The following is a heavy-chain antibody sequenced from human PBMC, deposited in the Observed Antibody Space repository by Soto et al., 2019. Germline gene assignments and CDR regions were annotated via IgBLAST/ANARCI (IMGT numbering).Heavy chain of an antibody. J-gene: IGHJ4*02. CDR1: GYTLIMYY. Sequence: ASVKVSCKASGYTLIMYYIHWMRQAPGQGLEWMGVINPSGGSTTYAQKFQGRVTMTRDTSTSTVYMDLSSLRSEDTAVCYCARSPQSSCYYCAIDYCGQITQVTVYS. CDR2: INPSGGST. D-gene: IGHD3-22*01. V-gene: IGHV1-46*01. CDR3: ARSPQSSCYYCAIDY.